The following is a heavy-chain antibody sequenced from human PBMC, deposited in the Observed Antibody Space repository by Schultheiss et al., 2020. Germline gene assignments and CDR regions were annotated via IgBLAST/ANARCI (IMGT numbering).Heavy chain of an antibody. CDR3: ARDRDWAKDF. CDR2: ISGSGGST. D-gene: IGHD2-21*02. J-gene: IGHJ4*02. Sequence: GGSLRLSCAASGFTFSSYAMSWARQAPGKGLEWVSAISGSGGSTYYADSVKGRFTISRDNAKTSLSLQMNSLRADDTALYYCARDRDWAKDFWGQGSLVTVSS. CDR1: GFTFSSYA. V-gene: IGHV3-23*01.